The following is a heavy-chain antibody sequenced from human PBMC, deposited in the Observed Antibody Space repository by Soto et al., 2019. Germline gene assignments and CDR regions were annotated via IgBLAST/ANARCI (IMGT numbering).Heavy chain of an antibody. CDR3: AREGSSSGPDYEY. CDR2: TRNKASSYTT. CDR1: GFSFSDYY. D-gene: IGHD3-22*01. Sequence: EVQLVESGGGLVQPGGSLRLSCAASGFSFSDYYINWVRQAPGKGLEWVGRTRNKASSYTTDYAAFVKGRFTISRDDSKNLIYLQRNSLKTEDTAVYYCAREGSSSGPDYEYWGQGTRVTVSS. J-gene: IGHJ4*02. V-gene: IGHV3-72*01.